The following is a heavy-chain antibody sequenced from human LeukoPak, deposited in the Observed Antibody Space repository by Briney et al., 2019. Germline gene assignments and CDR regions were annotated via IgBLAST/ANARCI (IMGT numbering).Heavy chain of an antibody. V-gene: IGHV4-30-4*01. CDR2: IYYSGNT. D-gene: IGHD3-10*01. J-gene: IGHJ4*02. CDR1: GGSISSGDYY. Sequence: SETLSLTCTVSGGSISSGDYYWSWIRQPPGKGLEWIGYIYYSGNTYFNPSLKSRIIISADASKNQFSLKLSSVTAADTAVYYCASHPHYYGSGSYYPSDYWGQGTLVTVSS. CDR3: ASHPHYYGSGSYYPSDY.